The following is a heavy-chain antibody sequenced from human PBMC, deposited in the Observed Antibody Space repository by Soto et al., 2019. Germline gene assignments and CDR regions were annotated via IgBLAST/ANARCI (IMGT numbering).Heavy chain of an antibody. D-gene: IGHD6-6*01. Sequence: GGSLRLSCAASGFTFSSYGMHWVRQAPGKGLEWVAVIWYDGSNKYYADSVKGRFTISRDNSKNTLYLQMNSLRAEDTAVYYCARALYSSSPTGYWGQGTLVTVSS. J-gene: IGHJ4*02. V-gene: IGHV3-33*01. CDR1: GFTFSSYG. CDR3: ARALYSSSPTGY. CDR2: IWYDGSNK.